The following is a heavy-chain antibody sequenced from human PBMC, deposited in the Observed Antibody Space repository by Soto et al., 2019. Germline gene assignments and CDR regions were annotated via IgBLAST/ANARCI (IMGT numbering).Heavy chain of an antibody. CDR1: GGTFSSYA. CDR2: IIPIFGTA. Sequence: SVKVSCKASGGTFSSYAISWVRQAPGQGLEWMGGIIPIFGTANYAQKFQGRVTITADESTSTAYMELSSLRSEDTAVYYCARVHYDSSGYYQRTYYYYGMDVWGQGTTVTVSS. D-gene: IGHD3-22*01. J-gene: IGHJ6*02. V-gene: IGHV1-69*13. CDR3: ARVHYDSSGYYQRTYYYYGMDV.